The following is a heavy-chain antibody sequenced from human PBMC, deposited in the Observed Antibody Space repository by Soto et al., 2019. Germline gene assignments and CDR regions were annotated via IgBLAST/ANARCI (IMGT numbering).Heavy chain of an antibody. Sequence: GGSLRLSCAASGFTVSSNYMSWVRQAPGKGLEWVSVIYSGGSTYYADSVKGRFTISRDNSKNTLYLQMNSLRAEDTAVYYCARGKAAAGTFADYYFDYWGQGTLVTVSS. CDR1: GFTVSSNY. V-gene: IGHV3-66*01. D-gene: IGHD6-13*01. CDR3: ARGKAAAGTFADYYFDY. J-gene: IGHJ4*02. CDR2: IYSGGST.